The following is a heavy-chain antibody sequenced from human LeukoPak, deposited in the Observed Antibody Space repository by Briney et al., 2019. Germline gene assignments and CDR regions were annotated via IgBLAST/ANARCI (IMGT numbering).Heavy chain of an antibody. CDR2: IYHSGST. D-gene: IGHD6-13*01. Sequence: TLSLTCAVSGGSISSGGYSWSWIRQPPGKGLGWIGYIYHSGSTYYNPSLKSRVTISVDRSKNQFSLKLSSVTAADTAVYYCARGLAFDHWGQGTLVTVSS. CDR1: GGSISSGGYS. CDR3: ARGLAFDH. V-gene: IGHV4-30-2*01. J-gene: IGHJ5*02.